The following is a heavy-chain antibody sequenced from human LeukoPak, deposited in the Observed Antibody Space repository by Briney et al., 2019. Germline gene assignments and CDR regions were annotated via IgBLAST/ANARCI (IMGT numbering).Heavy chain of an antibody. Sequence: GGSLRLSCAASGFTFSSYAMHWVRQAPGKGLEWVSSISSSSSYIYYADSVKGRFTISRDNAKNSLYLQMNSLRAEDMALYYCTKGGFGELSYYFDYWGQGTLVTVSS. V-gene: IGHV3-21*04. CDR1: GFTFSSYA. J-gene: IGHJ4*02. D-gene: IGHD3-10*01. CDR2: ISSSSSYI. CDR3: TKGGFGELSYYFDY.